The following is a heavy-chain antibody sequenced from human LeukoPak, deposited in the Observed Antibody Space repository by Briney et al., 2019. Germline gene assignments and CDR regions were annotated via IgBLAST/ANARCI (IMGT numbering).Heavy chain of an antibody. CDR2: IYYTGST. Sequence: SETLSLTCTVSGGSISRYYWSWVRQAPGKGLEWIGYIYYTGSTNHNPSLLGRLTISVDTSKNQFSLKLSSVTAADTAVYYCARASRDGNNYGWYFDLWGRGTLVTVSS. CDR1: GGSISRYY. D-gene: IGHD5-24*01. CDR3: ARASRDGNNYGWYFDL. V-gene: IGHV4-59*01. J-gene: IGHJ2*01.